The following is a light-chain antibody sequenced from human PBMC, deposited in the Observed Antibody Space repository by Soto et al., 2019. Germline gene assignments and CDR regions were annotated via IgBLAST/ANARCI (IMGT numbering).Light chain of an antibody. J-gene: IGLJ1*01. CDR1: SSDIGAYNF. CDR2: EVN. CDR3: FSYTTSTTYG. Sequence: QPALTQPASVSGSPGQPITFYCSGTSSDIGAYNFVSWYQQHPGKAPKLMIFEVNNRPSGVSNRFSGSKSGSTASLTISDLQPEDEAEYYCFSYTTSTTYGFGSGTKVTVL. V-gene: IGLV2-14*01.